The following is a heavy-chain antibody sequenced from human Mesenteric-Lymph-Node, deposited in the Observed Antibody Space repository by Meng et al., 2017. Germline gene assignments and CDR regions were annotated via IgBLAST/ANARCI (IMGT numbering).Heavy chain of an antibody. Sequence: GESLKISCEASGFTFNTYVMSWVRQAPGKGPEWVSSITGGGDRTFYADSVKGRFIISRDNSKNTVYLEMNSLRVEDTAVYYCARDSAKGGYFDYWGQGALVTVSS. J-gene: IGHJ4*02. D-gene: IGHD6-25*01. CDR1: GFTFNTYV. V-gene: IGHV3-23*01. CDR2: ITGGGDRT. CDR3: ARDSAKGGYFDY.